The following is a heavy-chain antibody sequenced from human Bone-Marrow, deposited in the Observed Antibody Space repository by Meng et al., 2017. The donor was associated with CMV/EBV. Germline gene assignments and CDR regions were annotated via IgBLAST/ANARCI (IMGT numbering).Heavy chain of an antibody. J-gene: IGHJ5*02. CDR3: AREDCSSTSCLVWVNWFDP. D-gene: IGHD2-2*01. CDR2: IIPIFGTA. CDR1: GGTFSSYT. Sequence: SVKVSCKASGGTFSSYTISWVRQAPGQGLEWMGRIIPIFGTANYAQKFQGRVTITTDESTSTAYMELSSLRSDDTAVYYCAREDCSSTSCLVWVNWFDPWGQGTLVTVSS. V-gene: IGHV1-69*05.